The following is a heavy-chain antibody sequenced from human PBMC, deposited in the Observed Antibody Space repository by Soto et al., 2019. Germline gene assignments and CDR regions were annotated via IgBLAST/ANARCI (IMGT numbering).Heavy chain of an antibody. Sequence: SETLSLTCVVSGYSISTAFYWGWIRQPPGKVLEWIGYIYSDGSTYYNPSLKTRVTMSVDTSKNQFSLKLSSVTAADTAVYFCVRTTGFYYFDYWGAGALVTVSS. CDR2: IYSDGST. CDR1: GYSISTAFY. CDR3: VRTTGFYYFDY. J-gene: IGHJ4*02. D-gene: IGHD4-17*01. V-gene: IGHV4-38-2*01.